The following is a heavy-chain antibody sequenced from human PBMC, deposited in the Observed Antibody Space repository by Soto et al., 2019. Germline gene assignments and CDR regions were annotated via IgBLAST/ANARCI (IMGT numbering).Heavy chain of an antibody. CDR3: ARDAPPEDY. CDR1: GGTFSSYA. Sequence: ASVKVSCKASGGTFSSYAISWVRQAPGQGLEWMGWIRAYNGNTNYAQKLQGRVTMTTDTSTSTAYMELRSLRSDDTAVYYCARDAPPEDYWGRGTLVTVSS. CDR2: IRAYNGNT. J-gene: IGHJ4*02. V-gene: IGHV1-18*01.